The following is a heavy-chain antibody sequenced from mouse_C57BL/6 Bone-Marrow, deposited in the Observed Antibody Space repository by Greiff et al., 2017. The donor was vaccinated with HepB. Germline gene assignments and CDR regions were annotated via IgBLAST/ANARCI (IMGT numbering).Heavy chain of an antibody. D-gene: IGHD1-1*01. CDR2: IWRGGST. J-gene: IGHJ1*03. CDR1: GFSLTSYG. CDR3: AKLGSSSYWYFEV. Sequence: VKLVESGPGLVQPSQSLSITCTVSGFSLTSYGVHWVRQSPGKGLEWLGVIWRGGSTDYNAAFMSRLSITKDNSKSQVFFKMNSLQADDTAIYYCAKLGSSSYWYFEVWGTETTVTVSS. V-gene: IGHV2-5*01.